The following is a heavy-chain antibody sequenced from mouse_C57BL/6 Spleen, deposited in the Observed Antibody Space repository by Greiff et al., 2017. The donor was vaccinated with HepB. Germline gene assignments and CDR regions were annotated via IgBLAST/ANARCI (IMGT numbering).Heavy chain of an antibody. D-gene: IGHD1-1*01. CDR3: TRWQNYYGSSYEGYFDV. CDR2: IDPETGGT. Sequence: QVQLQQSGAELVRPGASVTLSCKASGYTFTDYEMHWVKQTPVHGLEWIGAIDPETGGTAYNQKFKGKAILTADKSSSTAYMELRSLTSEDSAVYYCTRWQNYYGSSYEGYFDVWGTGTTVTVSS. V-gene: IGHV1-15*01. CDR1: GYTFTDYE. J-gene: IGHJ1*03.